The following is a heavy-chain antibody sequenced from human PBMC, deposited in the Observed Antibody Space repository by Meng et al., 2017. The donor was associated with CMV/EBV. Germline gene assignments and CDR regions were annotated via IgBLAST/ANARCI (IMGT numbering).Heavy chain of an antibody. CDR3: ARGIYDFWSGYNYGLDV. J-gene: IGHJ6*02. V-gene: IGHV3-53*01. D-gene: IGHD3-3*01. CDR2: IYSGGNT. Sequence: GGSLRLSCAASGFTVSSNYMSWVRQAPGKGLEWVSVIYSGGNTYYADSVKGRFTISRDNSKNTLSLQMNSLRGEDTAVYYCARGIYDFWSGYNYGLDVWGQGTTVTVSS. CDR1: GFTVSSNY.